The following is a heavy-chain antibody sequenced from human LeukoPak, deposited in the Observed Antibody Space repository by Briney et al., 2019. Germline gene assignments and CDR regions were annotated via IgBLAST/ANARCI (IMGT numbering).Heavy chain of an antibody. Sequence: GGSLRLSCAASGFTFSSYAMSWVRQAPGKGLEWFSAITDSGGHTYYADSVKGRFTISRDNSKNTLDLQMSSLRAEDTAVYYCAKGSASSRPYYFDYWGQGALVTVSS. D-gene: IGHD2-15*01. V-gene: IGHV3-23*01. CDR2: ITDSGGHT. CDR3: AKGSASSRPYYFDY. J-gene: IGHJ4*02. CDR1: GFTFSSYA.